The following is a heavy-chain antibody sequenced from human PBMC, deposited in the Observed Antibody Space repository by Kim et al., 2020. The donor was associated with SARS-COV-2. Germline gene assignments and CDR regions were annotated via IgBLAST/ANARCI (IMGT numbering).Heavy chain of an antibody. CDR2: IYYSGST. Sequence: SETLSLTCTVSGGSISSSSYYWGWIRQLPGKGLEWIGSIYYSGSTYYNPSLKSRVTISVDTSQNKFSLKLSPVTAADTAVYYCARAIYSGGSWYCYWYFDLWGRGTLVTVSS. CDR1: GGSISSSSYY. CDR3: ARAIYSGGSWYCYWYFDL. V-gene: IGHV4-39*01. D-gene: IGHD2-15*01. J-gene: IGHJ2*01.